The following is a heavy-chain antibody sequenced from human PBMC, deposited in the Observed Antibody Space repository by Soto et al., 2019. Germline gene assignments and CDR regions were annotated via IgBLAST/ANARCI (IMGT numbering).Heavy chain of an antibody. CDR2: IYHSGST. CDR1: GGPISGVDW. J-gene: IGHJ4*02. CDR3: ARGLDGSGGYFGD. V-gene: IGHV4-4*02. D-gene: IGHD3-10*01. Sequence: PSETLSLTCSVSGGPISGVDWWIWVRQPPGKGLEWIGEIYHSGSTNYNPSLKSRVTMSVDKSKNQFSLKLTSVTAADTAVYYCARGLDGSGGYFGDWGQGTLDTGSS.